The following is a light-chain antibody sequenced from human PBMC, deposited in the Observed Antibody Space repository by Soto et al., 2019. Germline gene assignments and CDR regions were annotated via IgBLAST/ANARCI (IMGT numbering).Light chain of an antibody. CDR1: QDISNY. Sequence: DIQMTQSPSSLSASVGDRVTITCQASQDISNYLNWHQQKPGKAPKLLIYDASNLETGVPSRFSGRGYGTDFTFTISSLQPEDIATYYCQQYDNRPPMYTFSQGTKLEIK. CDR3: QQYDNRPPMYT. CDR2: DAS. J-gene: IGKJ2*01. V-gene: IGKV1-33*01.